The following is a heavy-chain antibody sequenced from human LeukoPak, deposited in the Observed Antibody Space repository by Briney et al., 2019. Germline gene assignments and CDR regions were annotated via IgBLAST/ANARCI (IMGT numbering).Heavy chain of an antibody. CDR3: ARVKAAAGTFGFDP. D-gene: IGHD6-13*01. Sequence: SETLSLTCTVSGGSISSYYWSWIRQPPGKGLEWIGYIYYSGSTNYNPSLKSRVTISVDTSKNQFSLKLSSVTAADTAVYYCARVKAAAGTFGFDPWGQGTLVTVSS. CDR2: IYYSGST. CDR1: GGSISSYY. V-gene: IGHV4-59*08. J-gene: IGHJ5*02.